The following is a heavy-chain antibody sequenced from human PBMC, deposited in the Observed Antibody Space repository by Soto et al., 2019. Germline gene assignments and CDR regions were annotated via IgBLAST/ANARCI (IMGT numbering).Heavy chain of an antibody. CDR3: AKRRGAGGHFDY. Sequence: PGGSLSLSCAAPGFTFSSYAMGWVRQGPGKGLEWVAVVSIGGSTHYADSVRGRFTISRDNSKNTLSLQMNSLTAEDTAVYFCAKRRGAGGHFDYWGQGALVTVSS. CDR2: VSIGGST. V-gene: IGHV3-23*01. D-gene: IGHD2-15*01. J-gene: IGHJ4*02. CDR1: GFTFSSYA.